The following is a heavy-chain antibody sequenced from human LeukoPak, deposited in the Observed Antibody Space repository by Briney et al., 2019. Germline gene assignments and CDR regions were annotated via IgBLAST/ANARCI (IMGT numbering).Heavy chain of an antibody. CDR2: INHSGST. V-gene: IGHV4-34*01. Sequence: SETLSLTCAVYGGSFSGYYWSWIRQPPGKGLEWIGEINHSGSTNYNPSLKSRVTISVGTSKNQFSLKLSSVTAADTAVYYCYTLGQYYYDSSGRTDYWGQGTLVTVSS. D-gene: IGHD3-22*01. J-gene: IGHJ4*02. CDR1: GGSFSGYY. CDR3: YTLGQYYYDSSGRTDY.